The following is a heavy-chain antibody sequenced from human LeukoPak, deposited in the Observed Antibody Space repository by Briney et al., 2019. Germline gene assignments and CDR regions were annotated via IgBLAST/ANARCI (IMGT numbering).Heavy chain of an antibody. D-gene: IGHD2-8*01. CDR3: ARGTGYGVFDY. Sequence: GGSLRLSCAASGFTFSSYWMNWVRQAPGKGPVWVSRINSDGSDTSYADSVKGRFTISRDNAKNTLYLQMNSLRAEDTAVYYCARGTGYGVFDYWGQGTLVTVSS. CDR2: INSDGSDT. CDR1: GFTFSSYW. J-gene: IGHJ4*02. V-gene: IGHV3-74*01.